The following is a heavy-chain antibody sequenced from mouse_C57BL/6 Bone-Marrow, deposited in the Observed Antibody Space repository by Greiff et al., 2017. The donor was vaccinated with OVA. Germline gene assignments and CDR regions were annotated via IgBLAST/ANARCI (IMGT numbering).Heavy chain of an antibody. CDR1: GYTFTSYW. CDR2: IYPSDSET. CDR3: AILNWYFDV. V-gene: IGHV1-61*01. Sequence: QVQLKQPGAELVRPGSSVKLSCKASGYTFTSYWMDWVKQRPGQGLEWIGNIYPSDSETHYNQKFKDKATLTVDKSSSTAYMQLSSLTSEDSAVYYCAILNWYFDVWGTGTTVTVSS. J-gene: IGHJ1*03.